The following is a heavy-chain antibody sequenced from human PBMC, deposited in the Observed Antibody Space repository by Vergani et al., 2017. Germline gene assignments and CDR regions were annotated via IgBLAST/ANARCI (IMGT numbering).Heavy chain of an antibody. D-gene: IGHD3-22*01. CDR1: GITFKNAW. V-gene: IGHV3-15*01. CDR3: YTYYQDY. CDR2: IRSKNDGGTA. Sequence: EVQVVESGGGLIKPGGSLRLSCVVSGITFKNAWINWVRQAPGKGLEWIGRIRSKNDGGTADYAAPLKGRFTISRDDSKDSAFLLVNNLKTEDTAVYFCYTYYQDYWGQGTLVTVSS. J-gene: IGHJ4*02.